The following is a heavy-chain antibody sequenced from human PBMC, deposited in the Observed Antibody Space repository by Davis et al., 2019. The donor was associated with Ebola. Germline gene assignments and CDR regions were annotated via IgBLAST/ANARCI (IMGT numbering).Heavy chain of an antibody. J-gene: IGHJ6*02. Sequence: SETLSLTCAVYGGSFSGYYWSWIRQPPGKGLEWIGEINHSGSTNYNPSLKSRVTISVDTSKNQFSLKVSSVTAADAAVYYCAATYGDDGPASYGMDVWGQGTTVTVSS. CDR3: AATYGDDGPASYGMDV. V-gene: IGHV4-34*01. CDR2: INHSGST. CDR1: GGSFSGYY. D-gene: IGHD4-17*01.